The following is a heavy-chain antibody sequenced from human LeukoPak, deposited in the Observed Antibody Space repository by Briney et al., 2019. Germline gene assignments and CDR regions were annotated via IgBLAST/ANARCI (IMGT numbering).Heavy chain of an antibody. CDR2: IKDDGSEN. D-gene: IGHD5-12*01. Sequence: GGSLRLSCAASGFTFNTYWMSWVRQAPGKGLEWVANIKDDGSENHCADSVRGRFIISRDNAKNSLFQQMNSLRAEDTAVYYCARDGRGSYSGCFDCWGQGTLVTVSS. CDR1: GFTFNTYW. V-gene: IGHV3-7*03. J-gene: IGHJ4*02. CDR3: ARDGRGSYSGCFDC.